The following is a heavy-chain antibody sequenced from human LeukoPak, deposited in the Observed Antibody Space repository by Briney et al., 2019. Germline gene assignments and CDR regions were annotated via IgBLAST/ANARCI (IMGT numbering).Heavy chain of an antibody. CDR3: SAWSRSYYFDY. D-gene: IGHD2-8*02. CDR2: ISYDGSSK. V-gene: IGHV3-30*03. J-gene: IGHJ4*02. CDR1: GFTFSSYG. Sequence: QPGRSLRLSCAASGFTFSSYGMHWVRRAPGKGLEWVAVISYDGSSKYYADSVKGRFTISRDNSKNTLYLQMNSLRAEDTAVYYCSAWSRSYYFDYWGQGTLVTVSS.